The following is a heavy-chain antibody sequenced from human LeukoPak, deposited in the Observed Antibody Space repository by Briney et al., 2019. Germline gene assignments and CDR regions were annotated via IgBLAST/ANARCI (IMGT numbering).Heavy chain of an antibody. V-gene: IGHV4-4*07. CDR2: IHTSRST. CDR1: GGSISSYY. D-gene: IGHD6-6*01. Sequence: SETLSLTCTVSGGSISSYYWSWIRQPAGKGLEWIGRIHTSRSTDYNPSLKSRVTMSVDTSKNQFSLKLRSVTAADTAVYYCAREGSMTARPFVSIDYWGQGTLVTVSS. J-gene: IGHJ4*02. CDR3: AREGSMTARPFVSIDY.